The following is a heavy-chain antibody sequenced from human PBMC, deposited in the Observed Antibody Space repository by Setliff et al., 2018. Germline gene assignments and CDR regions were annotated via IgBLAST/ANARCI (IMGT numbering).Heavy chain of an antibody. V-gene: IGHV1-18*01. CDR3: ARSSRSGYYHQRDSFDL. J-gene: IGHJ3*01. D-gene: IGHD5-12*01. CDR2: ISPYSGSA. Sequence: ASVKVSCKVSGYDFRGHGINWVRQAPGQGPEWMGWISPYSGSASYAEKVQDRVTMTADTSTNTAYLEVRSLRSDDTAIYYCARSSRSGYYHQRDSFDLWGKGTRVTVSS. CDR1: GYDFRGHG.